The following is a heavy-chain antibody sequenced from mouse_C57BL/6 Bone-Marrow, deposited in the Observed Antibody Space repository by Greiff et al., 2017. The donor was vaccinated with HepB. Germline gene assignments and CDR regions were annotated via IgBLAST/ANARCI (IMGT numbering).Heavy chain of an antibody. D-gene: IGHD1-1*01. V-gene: IGHV14-4*01. CDR2: IDPENGDT. Sequence: VQLKQSGAELVRPGASVKLSCTASGFNIKDDYMHWVKQRPEQGLEWIGWIDPENGDTEYASKFQGKATITADKSSNTAYLQLSSLTSEDTAVYYCTTWGDGYAMDYWGQGTSVTVSS. J-gene: IGHJ4*01. CDR1: GFNIKDDY. CDR3: TTWGDGYAMDY.